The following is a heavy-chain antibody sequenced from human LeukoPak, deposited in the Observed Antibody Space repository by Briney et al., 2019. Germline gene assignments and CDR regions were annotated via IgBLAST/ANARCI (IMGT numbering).Heavy chain of an antibody. Sequence: GGPLGLSCAASGFTFSNSAMSWFRQAPGKGLEWVSTLSGSGITTYYADSVKGRFTISRDNSKNTLYLQMNSLRAEDTAVYYCAKGIYSSGWSYFDYWGHGTLVTVSS. CDR3: AKGIYSSGWSYFDY. CDR2: LSGSGITT. CDR1: GFTFSNSA. J-gene: IGHJ4*01. D-gene: IGHD6-19*01. V-gene: IGHV3-23*01.